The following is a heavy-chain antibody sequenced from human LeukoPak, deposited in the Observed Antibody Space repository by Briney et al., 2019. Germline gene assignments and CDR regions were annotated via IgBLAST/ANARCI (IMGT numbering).Heavy chain of an antibody. CDR3: AKDISSGYYFDY. Sequence: GGSLRLSCVASGFTFSSYGLGWVRQAPGRGLEWISAISGDDGSTYHVDSVKGRFTISRDNSKNTLYLQMNSLRAEDTALYYCAKDISSGYYFDYWGQGTLVTVSS. CDR1: GFTFSSYG. J-gene: IGHJ4*02. V-gene: IGHV3-23*01. D-gene: IGHD3-22*01. CDR2: ISGDDGST.